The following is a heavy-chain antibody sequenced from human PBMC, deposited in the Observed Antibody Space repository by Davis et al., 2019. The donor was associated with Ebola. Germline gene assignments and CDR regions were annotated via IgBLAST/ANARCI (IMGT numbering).Heavy chain of an antibody. J-gene: IGHJ3*02. V-gene: IGHV3-7*03. D-gene: IGHD1-26*01. CDR1: GFTFSSYW. CDR3: ARDPPWDRDAFDI. Sequence: PGGSLRLSCAASGFTFSSYWMSWVRQAPGKGLEWVANIKQDGSENYYVDSVKGRFTISRDNAKNSLYLQMNSLRAEDTAVYYCARDPPWDRDAFDIWGQGTMVTVSS. CDR2: IKQDGSEN.